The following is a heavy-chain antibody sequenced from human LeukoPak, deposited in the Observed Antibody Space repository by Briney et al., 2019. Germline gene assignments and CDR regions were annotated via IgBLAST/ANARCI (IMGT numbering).Heavy chain of an antibody. V-gene: IGHV3-9*01. CDR3: ATRSERGGYNWGY. J-gene: IGHJ4*02. CDR2: ISWNSGSI. Sequence: GRSLRLSCAASGFTFYDYAMHWGPQAPGEGLGWVSGISWNSGSIGYADSVKGRFTISRDNVKNSLYLEMNSLRAEDTAVYYCATRSERGGYNWGYWGQGTLVTVSS. D-gene: IGHD5-24*01. CDR1: GFTFYDYA.